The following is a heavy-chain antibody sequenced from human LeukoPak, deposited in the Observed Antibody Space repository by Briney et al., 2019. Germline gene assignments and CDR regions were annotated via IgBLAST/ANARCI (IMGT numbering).Heavy chain of an antibody. V-gene: IGHV1-18*01. D-gene: IGHD3-9*01. CDR1: GFTFTNYG. CDR3: ARAELDFDWLLFDAFDI. J-gene: IGHJ3*02. CDR2: ISAYNGNT. Sequence: GASVKVSCKASGFTFTNYGISWVRQAPGQGLEWMEWISAYNGNTNYAQKLQGRVTMTTDTSTSTAYMELRSLRSDDTAVYYCARAELDFDWLLFDAFDIWGQGTMVTVSS.